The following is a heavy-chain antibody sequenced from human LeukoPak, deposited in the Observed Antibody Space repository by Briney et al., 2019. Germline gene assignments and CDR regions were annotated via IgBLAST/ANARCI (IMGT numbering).Heavy chain of an antibody. CDR2: INPNSGGT. Sequence: ASVKVSCKASGYTFTGYYMHWVRQAPGQGLEWMGWINPNSGGTNYAQKFQGRVTMTRDTSISTAYMELSRLRSDDTAVYYCARGYCTNGVCYSYAFDIWGQGTMVTVSS. CDR1: GYTFTGYY. J-gene: IGHJ3*02. D-gene: IGHD2-8*01. V-gene: IGHV1-2*02. CDR3: ARGYCTNGVCYSYAFDI.